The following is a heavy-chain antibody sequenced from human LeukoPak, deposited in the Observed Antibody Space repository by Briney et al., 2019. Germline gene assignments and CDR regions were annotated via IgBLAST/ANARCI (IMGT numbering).Heavy chain of an antibody. CDR3: ARDRNGGSFDY. CDR1: GFVFSSYS. Sequence: PGGSLRLSCAASGFVFSSYSMNWVRQARGKGLEWVSFLIDGNSNQHYADSVKGRFTISRDDAKNSLYLQMNSLRAEDTAVYYCARDRNGGSFDYWGQGTLVTVSS. CDR2: LIDGNSNQ. D-gene: IGHD4-23*01. J-gene: IGHJ4*02. V-gene: IGHV3-48*01.